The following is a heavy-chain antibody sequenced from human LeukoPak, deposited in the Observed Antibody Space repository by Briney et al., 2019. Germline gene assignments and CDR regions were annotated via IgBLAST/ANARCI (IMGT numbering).Heavy chain of an antibody. CDR3: AREEIAVAGGGFDY. CDR1: GGTSSSYA. D-gene: IGHD6-19*01. V-gene: IGHV1-69*05. Sequence: SVKVSCKASGGTSSSYAISWVRQAPGQGLEWMGGIIPIFGTANYAQKFQGRVTITTDESTSTAYMELSSLRSEDTAVYYCAREEIAVAGGGFDYWGQGTLVTVSS. CDR2: IIPIFGTA. J-gene: IGHJ4*02.